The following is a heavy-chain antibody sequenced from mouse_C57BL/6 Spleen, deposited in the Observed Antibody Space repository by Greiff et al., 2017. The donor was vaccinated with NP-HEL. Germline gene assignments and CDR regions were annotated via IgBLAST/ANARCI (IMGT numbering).Heavy chain of an antibody. CDR3: ARSDGYRAWFAY. Sequence: VQLQQSGAELVRPGTSVKMSCKASGYTFTNYWIGWAKQRPGHGLEWIGDIYPGGGYTTYNEKFKGKATLTADKSSSTAYMQFSSLTSEDSAIYYCARSDGYRAWFAYWGQGTLVTVSA. V-gene: IGHV1-63*01. J-gene: IGHJ3*01. D-gene: IGHD2-3*01. CDR2: IYPGGGYT. CDR1: GYTFTNYW.